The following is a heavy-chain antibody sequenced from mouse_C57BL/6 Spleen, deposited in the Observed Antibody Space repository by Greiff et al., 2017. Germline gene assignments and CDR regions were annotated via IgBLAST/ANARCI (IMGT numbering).Heavy chain of an antibody. Sequence: EVKLLESGPGLVKPSQSLSLTCSVTGYSITSGYYWNWIRQFPGNKLEWMGYISYDGSNNYNPSLKNRISITRDTSKNQFFLKLNSVTTEDTATYYCARAEWGAMDYWGQGTSGTVSS. CDR2: ISYDGSN. CDR1: GYSITSGYY. D-gene: IGHD1-3*01. CDR3: ARAEWGAMDY. J-gene: IGHJ4*01. V-gene: IGHV3-6*01.